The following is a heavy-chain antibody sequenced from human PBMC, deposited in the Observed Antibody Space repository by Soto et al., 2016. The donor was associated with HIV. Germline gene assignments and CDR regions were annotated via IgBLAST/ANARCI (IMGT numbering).Heavy chain of an antibody. D-gene: IGHD2-2*01. CDR2: IKSKTDGGTT. CDR1: GFTFSNAW. V-gene: IGHV3-15*01. J-gene: IGHJ6*02. CDR3: TSQVVPATPYYYYGMDV. Sequence: EVQLVESGGGLVKPGGSLRLSCAASGFTFSNAWMSWVRQAPGKGLEWVGRIKSKTDGGTTDYAAPVKGRFTISRDDSKNTLYLQMNSLKTEDTAVYYCTSQVVPATPYYYYGMDVWGQGTTVTVSS.